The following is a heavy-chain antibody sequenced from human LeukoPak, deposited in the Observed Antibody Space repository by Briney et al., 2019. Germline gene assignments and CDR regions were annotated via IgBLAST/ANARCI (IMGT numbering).Heavy chain of an antibody. J-gene: IGHJ4*02. CDR3: AGDPPNSGYALDY. CDR2: ILSDGINK. D-gene: IGHD5-12*01. V-gene: IGHV3-33*01. CDR1: GFTFRNYA. Sequence: AGGSLRLSCAASGFTFRNYAMHWVRQAPGRGSAPVAFILSDGINKYYADSVKGRFTISRDNYKNTLSLQMNSLRAEDTAVYYCAGDPPNSGYALDYWGQGTLVTVSS.